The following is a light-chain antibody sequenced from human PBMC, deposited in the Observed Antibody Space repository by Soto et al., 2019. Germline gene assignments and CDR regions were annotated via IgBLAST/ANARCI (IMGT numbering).Light chain of an antibody. V-gene: IGKV3-11*01. Sequence: LTQSPDAISLSRGGRDTPSCRASQSVSSYLAWYQQKPGQDPRLLIYDASNRATGIPARFIGSGSGTDFTLAIRTLEPEEFAVYYRPPRSNSITLAEGTRLEIK. CDR3: PPRSNSIT. J-gene: IGKJ5*01. CDR2: DAS. CDR1: QSVSSY.